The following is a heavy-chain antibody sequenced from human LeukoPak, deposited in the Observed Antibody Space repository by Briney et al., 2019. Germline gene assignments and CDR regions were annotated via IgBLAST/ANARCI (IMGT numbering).Heavy chain of an antibody. CDR2: ISYDGSNK. V-gene: IGHV3-30*03. Sequence: GGSLRLSCAASGFTFSSYGMHWVRQAPGKGLEWVAVISYDGSNKYYADSVKGRVTISRDNSRNTLYLQMDSRRAEDTAVYYCARGDSSGWSPFDYWGQGTLVTVSS. CDR1: GFTFSSYG. CDR3: ARGDSSGWSPFDY. D-gene: IGHD6-19*01. J-gene: IGHJ4*02.